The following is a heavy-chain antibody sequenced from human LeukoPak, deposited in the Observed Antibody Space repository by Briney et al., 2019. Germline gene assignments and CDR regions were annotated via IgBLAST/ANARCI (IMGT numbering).Heavy chain of an antibody. Sequence: GASVKVSCKASGYTFTSYDINWVRQATGQGLEWMGWMNPNSGNTGYAQRFQGRVTMTRNTSISTAYMELSSLRSEDTAMYYCARGDGYYYDSSGYFYWGQGTLVTVSS. CDR1: GYTFTSYD. V-gene: IGHV1-8*01. J-gene: IGHJ4*02. CDR3: ARGDGYYYDSSGYFY. CDR2: MNPNSGNT. D-gene: IGHD3-22*01.